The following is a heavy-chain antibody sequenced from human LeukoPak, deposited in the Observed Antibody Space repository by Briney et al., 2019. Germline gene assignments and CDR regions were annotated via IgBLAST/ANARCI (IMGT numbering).Heavy chain of an antibody. CDR1: GFTFSNYA. Sequence: GGSLRLSCAASGFTFSNYAMTWVRQAPGKGLEWVSLISGSGGGTDYADSVKGRFTISRDNSKNTLYLQMNGLRAEDTAVYYCAKLYGSSQAGRDYWGQGTLVTVSS. CDR2: ISGSGGGT. D-gene: IGHD3-10*01. V-gene: IGHV3-23*01. CDR3: AKLYGSSQAGRDY. J-gene: IGHJ4*02.